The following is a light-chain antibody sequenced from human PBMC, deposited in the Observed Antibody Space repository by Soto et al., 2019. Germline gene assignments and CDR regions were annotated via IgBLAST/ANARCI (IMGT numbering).Light chain of an antibody. Sequence: EIVLTQSPGTLSLSPGERATLSCRASQGVRNNYLAWYQQRPGQAPRLLIYAASSRATGIPDRFSGSGSGTDFTLTISSLEPEDFAVYYCQQYDNSPLTFGQGTKVDIK. CDR3: QQYDNSPLT. J-gene: IGKJ1*01. V-gene: IGKV3-20*01. CDR2: AAS. CDR1: QGVRNNY.